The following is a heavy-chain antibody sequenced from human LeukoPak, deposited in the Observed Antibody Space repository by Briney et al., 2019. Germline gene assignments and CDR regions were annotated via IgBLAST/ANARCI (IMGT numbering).Heavy chain of an antibody. D-gene: IGHD2-2*01. CDR1: GYSFTSYW. Sequence: GEALKISCKGSGYSFTSYWIGWGRPMRGKGVGWMGIIYPGDSDTGYSPSFQGQVTISADKSISTPYLQWSSLKASDTAMYYCARRDGYCSSTSCYADYYYGMDVWGQGTTVTVSS. V-gene: IGHV5-51*01. CDR2: IYPGDSDT. CDR3: ARRDGYCSSTSCYADYYYGMDV. J-gene: IGHJ6*02.